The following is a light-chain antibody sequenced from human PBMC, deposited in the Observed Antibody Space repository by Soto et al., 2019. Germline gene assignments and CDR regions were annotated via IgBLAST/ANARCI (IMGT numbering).Light chain of an antibody. Sequence: EFVLTQSPGTLSLSPGERATLSCRASQSVTSSYLAWYQHKPGQAPRLLIYGASFRATGIPDRFSGSRSGTDFTLTITRLEPEDFAVYYCQQYGSSPTFCGGTKVEI. CDR2: GAS. V-gene: IGKV3-20*01. CDR3: QQYGSSPT. CDR1: QSVTSSY. J-gene: IGKJ4*01.